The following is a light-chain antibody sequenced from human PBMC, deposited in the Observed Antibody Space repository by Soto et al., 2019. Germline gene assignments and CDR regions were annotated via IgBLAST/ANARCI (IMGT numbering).Light chain of an antibody. CDR3: QQYYSYPRT. CDR1: KGISSY. V-gene: IGKV1-8*01. CDR2: DAS. Sequence: AIRMTQSPSALSASTGDRVTITCRASKGISSYLAWYQQKPGRAPKLLIYDASTLQSGVPSRFSGSGSGTEFTLTISCLQSEDFATYYCQQYYSYPRTFGQGTKVDIK. J-gene: IGKJ1*01.